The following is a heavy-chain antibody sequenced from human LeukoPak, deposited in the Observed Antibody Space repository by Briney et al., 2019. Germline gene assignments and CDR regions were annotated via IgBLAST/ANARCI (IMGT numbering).Heavy chain of an antibody. J-gene: IGHJ5*02. D-gene: IGHD2-15*01. CDR1: GFTFSSYW. V-gene: IGHV3-15*01. CDR3: TTPYCSGGGCYP. CDR2: IKSKTDGGTT. Sequence: PGGSLRLSCAASGFTFSSYWMSWVRQAPGKGLEWVGRIKSKTDGGTTDYAAPVKGRFTISRDDSKNTLYLQMNSLKTEDTAVYYCTTPYCSGGGCYPWGQGTLVTVSS.